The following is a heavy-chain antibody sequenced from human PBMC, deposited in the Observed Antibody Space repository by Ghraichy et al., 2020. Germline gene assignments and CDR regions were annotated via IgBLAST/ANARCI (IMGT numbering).Heavy chain of an antibody. CDR2: ITYSGGST. Sequence: GLKRVSSITYSGGSTYYADSVKGRVTISRDNSKNTLYLQMNSLRAEDTAVYYCAKRDRDYDNYHDGMDVWG. J-gene: IGHJ6*02. D-gene: IGHD4-17*01. CDR3: AKRDRDYDNYHDGMDV. V-gene: IGHV3-23*01.